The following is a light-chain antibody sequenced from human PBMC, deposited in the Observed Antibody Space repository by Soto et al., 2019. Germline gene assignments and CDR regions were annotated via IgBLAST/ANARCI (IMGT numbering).Light chain of an antibody. CDR2: AAS. Sequence: DIQMTQSPSSLSASVGDRVTITCRASQSISSYLNWYQQKPGKAPKLLIYAASTLQSGVPSRFRGSGSGTDFTLTISSLQPADFATYYCQQSYNTLPTFGQGTKVEIK. CDR1: QSISSY. V-gene: IGKV1-39*01. CDR3: QQSYNTLPT. J-gene: IGKJ1*01.